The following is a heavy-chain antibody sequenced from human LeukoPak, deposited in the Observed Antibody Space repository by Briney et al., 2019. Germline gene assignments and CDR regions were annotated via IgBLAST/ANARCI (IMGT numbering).Heavy chain of an antibody. J-gene: IGHJ4*02. CDR3: ARHAGGISATGTRPFDY. CDR1: GASFSSSTYY. Sequence: PSETLSLTCTVSGASFSSSTYYWGWIRQPTGKGLEWIGSIYYSGSTYYNPSLKSRVTMSVDTSKNQFSLKLSSVTAADTAVYYCARHAGGISATGTRPFDYWGQGTLVTVSS. D-gene: IGHD6-13*01. CDR2: IYYSGST. V-gene: IGHV4-39*01.